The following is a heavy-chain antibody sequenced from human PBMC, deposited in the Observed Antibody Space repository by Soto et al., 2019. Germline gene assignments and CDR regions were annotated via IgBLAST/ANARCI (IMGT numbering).Heavy chain of an antibody. D-gene: IGHD6-13*01. CDR1: GGTFSIYA. CDR3: ARGRYSSSWRYYYYGMDV. V-gene: IGHV1-69*13. CDR2: IIPIFGTA. Sequence: SVKVSCKASGGTFSIYAISWVRQAPGQGLEWMGGIIPIFGTANYAQKFQGRVTITADESTGTAYMELSSLRSEDTAVYYCARGRYSSSWRYYYYGMDVWGQGTTVTVSS. J-gene: IGHJ6*02.